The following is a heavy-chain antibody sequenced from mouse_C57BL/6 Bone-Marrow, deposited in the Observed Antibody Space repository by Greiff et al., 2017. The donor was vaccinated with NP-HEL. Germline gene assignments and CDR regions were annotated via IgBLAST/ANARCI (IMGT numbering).Heavy chain of an antibody. V-gene: IGHV10-1*01. CDR3: VRHSPYYGSKGFAY. CDR2: IRSKSNNYAT. J-gene: IGHJ3*01. CDR1: GFSFNTYA. Sequence: EVMLVESGGGLVQPKGSLKLSCAASGFSFNTYAMNWVRQAPGKGLEWVARIRSKSNNYATYYADSVKDRFTISRDDSESMLYLQMNNLKTEDTAMYYGVRHSPYYGSKGFAYGGQGTLVTVSA. D-gene: IGHD1-1*01.